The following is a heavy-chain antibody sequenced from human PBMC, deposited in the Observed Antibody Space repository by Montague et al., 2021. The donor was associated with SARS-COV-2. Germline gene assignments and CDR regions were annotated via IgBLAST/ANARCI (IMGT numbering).Heavy chain of an antibody. D-gene: IGHD6-13*01. CDR2: IYWDDDK. CDR3: ARRIGIAAVSNRSSFHP. J-gene: IGHJ5*02. Sequence: PALVKPTQTLTLTCTFSGSSLSTSGVGVGWIRQPPGKALEWLALIYWDDDKRYSPSLKSRLTITKDTSKNQVVLTMTNMDPVDTATYYCARRIGIAAVSNRSSFHPWGKGTLVTVSS. CDR1: GSSLSTSGVG. V-gene: IGHV2-5*02.